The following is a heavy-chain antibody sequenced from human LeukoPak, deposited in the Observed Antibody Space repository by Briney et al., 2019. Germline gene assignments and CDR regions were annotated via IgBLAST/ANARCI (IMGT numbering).Heavy chain of an antibody. CDR3: ARDRDFWSGYYAFDN. V-gene: IGHV1-69*13. D-gene: IGHD3-3*01. CDR1: GGTFSSYA. Sequence: VASVKVSCKASGGTFSSYAISWVRQAPGQGLEWMGGISPIFGKANYAQEFQGRGTITADASTSTAYMELSSLRSEDTAVYYCARDRDFWSGYYAFDNWGQGTLVTVSS. CDR2: ISPIFGKA. J-gene: IGHJ4*02.